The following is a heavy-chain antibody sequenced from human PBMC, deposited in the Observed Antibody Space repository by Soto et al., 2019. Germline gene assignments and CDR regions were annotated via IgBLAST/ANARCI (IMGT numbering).Heavy chain of an antibody. CDR2: IIPILGIA. J-gene: IGHJ4*02. V-gene: IGHV1-69*04. D-gene: IGHD3-22*01. Sequence: SVKVSCKASGGTFSSYTISCVRQAPGQGLEWMGRIIPILGIANYAQKFQGRVTITADKSTSTAYMELSSLRSEDTAVYYCARESPNYYDSSREFDYWGQGTLVTVSS. CDR1: GGTFSSYT. CDR3: ARESPNYYDSSREFDY.